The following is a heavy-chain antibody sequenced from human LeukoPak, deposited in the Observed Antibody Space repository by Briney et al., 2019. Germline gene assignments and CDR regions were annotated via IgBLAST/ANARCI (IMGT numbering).Heavy chain of an antibody. D-gene: IGHD6-6*01. V-gene: IGHV4-39*07. Sequence: SSETLSLTCTVSGGSISSSSYYWSWIRQPPGKGLEWIGEINHSGSTNYNPSLKSRVTISVDTSKNQFSLKLSSVTAADTAVYYCARGTAARPRYFDYWGQGTLVTVSS. CDR1: GGSISSSSYY. CDR3: ARGTAARPRYFDY. CDR2: INHSGST. J-gene: IGHJ4*02.